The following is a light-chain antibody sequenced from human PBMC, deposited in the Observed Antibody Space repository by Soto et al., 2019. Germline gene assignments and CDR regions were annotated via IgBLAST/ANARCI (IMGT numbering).Light chain of an antibody. Sequence: EIVMTQSPATLSVSPGERATLSCRASQSISSGLAWYQQKLGQAPRHLIHGASTRATGNPGRFSGSGSGTEFTLTISSLQSEDFAVYYCQQYNNWPPYTFGQVTKLDIK. CDR2: GAS. CDR1: QSISSG. J-gene: IGKJ2*01. CDR3: QQYNNWPPYT. V-gene: IGKV3-15*01.